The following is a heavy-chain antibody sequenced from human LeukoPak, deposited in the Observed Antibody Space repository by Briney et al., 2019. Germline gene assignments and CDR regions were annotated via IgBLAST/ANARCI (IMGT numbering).Heavy chain of an antibody. J-gene: IGHJ5*02. CDR3: ARDIAVAGTGWFDP. CDR2: IKQDGSEK. CDR1: GFTFTTYW. D-gene: IGHD6-19*01. V-gene: IGHV3-7*01. Sequence: PGGSLRLSCVASGFTFTTYWMTWVRQAPGKGLEWVASIKQDGSEKYYVDSVKGRFTISRDNAKNSLYLQMNSLRAEDTAVYYCARDIAVAGTGWFDPWGQGTLVTVSS.